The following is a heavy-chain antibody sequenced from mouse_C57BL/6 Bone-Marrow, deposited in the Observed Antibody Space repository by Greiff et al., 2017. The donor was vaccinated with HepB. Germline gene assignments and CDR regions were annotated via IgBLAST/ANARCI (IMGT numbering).Heavy chain of an antibody. Sequence: QVTLKESGPGILQPSQTLSLTCSFSGFSLSTFGMGVGWIRQPSGKGLEWLAHIWWDDDKYYNPALKSQLTISKDTSKNQVFLKIANVDTADTATYYCARIGLEVYYGNYYFDYWGQGTTLTVSS. J-gene: IGHJ2*01. CDR2: IWWDDDK. D-gene: IGHD2-1*01. CDR3: ARIGLEVYYGNYYFDY. V-gene: IGHV8-8*01. CDR1: GFSLSTFGMG.